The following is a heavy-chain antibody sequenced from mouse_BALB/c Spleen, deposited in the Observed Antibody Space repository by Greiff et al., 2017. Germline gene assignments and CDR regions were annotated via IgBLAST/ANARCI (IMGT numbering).Heavy chain of an antibody. J-gene: IGHJ4*01. Sequence: QVQLQQPGAELVKPGASVKLSCKASGYTFTSYWMHWVKQRPGQGLEWIGEINPSNGRTNYNEKFKSKATLTVDKSSSTAYMQLSSLTSEDSAVYYCARSDGYYYAMDYWGQGTSVTGSS. CDR2: INPSNGRT. CDR3: ARSDGYYYAMDY. V-gene: IGHV1S81*02. D-gene: IGHD2-3*01. CDR1: GYTFTSYW.